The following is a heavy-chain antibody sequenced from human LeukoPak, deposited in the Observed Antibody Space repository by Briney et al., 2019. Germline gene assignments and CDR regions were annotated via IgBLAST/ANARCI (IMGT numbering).Heavy chain of an antibody. CDR2: IYSGGST. J-gene: IGHJ6*02. D-gene: IGHD1-14*01. Sequence: GGSLRLSCAASGFTVSSNYMSWVRQAPGKGLEWVSVIYSGGSTYYADSVKGRFTISRDNSKNTLYLQMNSLRAEDTAVYYCASPEGPNHYYYYYGMDVWGQGTTVTVSS. CDR3: ASPEGPNHYYYYYGMDV. CDR1: GFTVSSNY. V-gene: IGHV3-53*01.